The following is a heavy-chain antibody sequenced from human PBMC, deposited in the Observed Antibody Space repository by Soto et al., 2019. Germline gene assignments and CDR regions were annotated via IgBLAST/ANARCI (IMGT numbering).Heavy chain of an antibody. CDR2: IWYDGSNK. Sequence: QVQLVESGGGVVQPGRSLRLSCAASGFTFSSYGMHWVRQAPGKGLEWVAVIWYDGSNKYYADSVKGRFTISRDNSKNTLYLQMNSLRAEDTAVYYCARDLKGLRSTSMDVWGQGTTVTVSS. V-gene: IGHV3-33*01. J-gene: IGHJ6*02. CDR1: GFTFSSYG. D-gene: IGHD5-12*01. CDR3: ARDLKGLRSTSMDV.